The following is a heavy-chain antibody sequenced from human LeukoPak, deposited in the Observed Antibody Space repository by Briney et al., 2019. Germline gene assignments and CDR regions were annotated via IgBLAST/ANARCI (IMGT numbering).Heavy chain of an antibody. CDR3: AKDPPYYFDSSGYGGGAFDI. J-gene: IGHJ3*02. Sequence: GGSLRLSCAASGFTFSTYSMNWVRQAPGKGLEWVSAISGSSGNTYYADSVKGRFTISRDNSKNTVYVQMNSLRAEDTAVYYCAKDPPYYFDSSGYGGGAFDIWGQGTMVTVSS. D-gene: IGHD3-22*01. V-gene: IGHV3-23*01. CDR1: GFTFSTYS. CDR2: ISGSSGNT.